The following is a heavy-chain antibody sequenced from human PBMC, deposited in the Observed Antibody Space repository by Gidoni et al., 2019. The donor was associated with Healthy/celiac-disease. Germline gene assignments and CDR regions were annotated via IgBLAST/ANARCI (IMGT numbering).Heavy chain of an antibody. J-gene: IGHJ6*02. V-gene: IGHV3-21*01. CDR3: ARDHKQLAPRVVRGHGMDV. D-gene: IGHD6-6*01. CDR2: ISSSRSYI. Sequence: EVQLVESGGGLVKPGGSLRLSCAASGFNFSSYSMNWVRQAPGKGVGWVSSISSSRSYIYYADSVKGRFTISRDNAKNSLYLQMNSLRAEDTAVYYCARDHKQLAPRVVRGHGMDVWGQGTTVTVSS. CDR1: GFNFSSYS.